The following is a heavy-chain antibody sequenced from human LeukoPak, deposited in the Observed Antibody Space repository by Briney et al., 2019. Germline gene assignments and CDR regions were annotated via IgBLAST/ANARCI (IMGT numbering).Heavy chain of an antibody. CDR3: ARGSSADTTMGDY. J-gene: IGHJ4*02. V-gene: IGHV3-21*01. D-gene: IGHD5-18*01. Sequence: GVSLRLSCAASGFTFSSHSMNWVRQAPGKGLEWVSSIASSSSHIYYADSVKGRFTISRDNGKNSLYLQMNSLRAEDTAVYYCARGSSADTTMGDYWGLGTLVTVSS. CDR2: IASSSSHI. CDR1: GFTFSSHS.